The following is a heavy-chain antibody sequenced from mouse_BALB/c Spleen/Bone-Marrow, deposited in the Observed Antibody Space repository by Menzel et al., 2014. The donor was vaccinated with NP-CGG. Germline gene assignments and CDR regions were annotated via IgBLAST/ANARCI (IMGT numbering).Heavy chain of an antibody. Sequence: DVQLVESGGGLVQPGDSLRLSCATSGFTFSDFYMEWVRQPPGKRLEWIAASRNKAKYYTTEYSASVKGRFIVSRVTSQSVLYLQMNALRAEDTAIYYCARDVGYGNYFVYWGQGTLVTVSA. V-gene: IGHV7-1*02. CDR3: ARDVGYGNYFVY. CDR2: SRNKAKYYTT. CDR1: GFTFSDFY. J-gene: IGHJ3*01. D-gene: IGHD2-10*02.